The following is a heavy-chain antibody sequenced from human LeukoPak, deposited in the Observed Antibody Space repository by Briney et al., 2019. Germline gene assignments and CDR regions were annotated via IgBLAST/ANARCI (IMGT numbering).Heavy chain of an antibody. Sequence: GGSLRLSCAASGFTFSSYAMNWVRQAPGKGLEWVSAISGGGGSTYYADSVKGRFTISRDNSKNTLYLQMHSLRAEDTAVYYCAKSIVVVSATRVFGYWGQGTLVTVSS. CDR2: ISGGGGST. D-gene: IGHD2-21*02. CDR1: GFTFSSYA. V-gene: IGHV3-23*01. J-gene: IGHJ4*02. CDR3: AKSIVVVSATRVFGY.